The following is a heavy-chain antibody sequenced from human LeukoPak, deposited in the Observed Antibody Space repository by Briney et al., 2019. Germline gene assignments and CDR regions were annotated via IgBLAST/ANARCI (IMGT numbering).Heavy chain of an antibody. V-gene: IGHV3-66*01. CDR2: IYSGGRT. Sequence: PGGSVRLSCAASGFTVSSNYMSWVRQAPGKGLEWVSVIYSGGRTEYADSMKGRFTISRDNSKNTLYLQMNSLRAEDTAVYYCARESGSYYGVSLDYWGQGTLVTVSS. J-gene: IGHJ4*02. D-gene: IGHD1-26*01. CDR1: GFTVSSNY. CDR3: ARESGSYYGVSLDY.